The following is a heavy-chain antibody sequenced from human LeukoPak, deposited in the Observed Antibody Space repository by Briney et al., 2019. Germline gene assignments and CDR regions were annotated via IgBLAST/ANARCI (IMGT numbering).Heavy chain of an antibody. CDR1: GYTFTSYG. V-gene: IGHV1-18*01. CDR2: ISAYNGNT. D-gene: IGHD2-15*01. Sequence: ASVKVSCKASGYTFTSYGISWVRQPPGQGLEWMGWISAYNGNTNYAQKLQGRVTMTTDTSTSTAYMELRSLRSDDTAVYYCARGACSGGSCYSEFYYYYMDVWGKGTTVTVSS. J-gene: IGHJ6*03. CDR3: ARGACSGGSCYSEFYYYYMDV.